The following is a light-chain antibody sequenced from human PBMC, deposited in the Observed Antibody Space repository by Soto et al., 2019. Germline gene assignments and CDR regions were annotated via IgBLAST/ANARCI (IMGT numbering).Light chain of an antibody. Sequence: EIVMTQSPATLSVSPGERATLSCRASQSVGSSLAWYQQKPGQPPRLLIYGASRRATGIPARFSGSGSGTEFTLTISSLQSEDFAVYYRQRYYDWPPWTFGQGTKVEIK. CDR3: QRYYDWPPWT. V-gene: IGKV3-15*01. CDR2: GAS. CDR1: QSVGSS. J-gene: IGKJ1*01.